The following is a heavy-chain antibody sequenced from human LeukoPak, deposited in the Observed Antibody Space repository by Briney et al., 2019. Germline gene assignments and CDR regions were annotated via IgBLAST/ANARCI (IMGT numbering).Heavy chain of an antibody. CDR1: GFSFSDYY. Sequence: GRSLRLSCAASGFSFSDYYMSWIRQAPGGGLECLSYISSCSSYTNYADSVKGRLTICKDNHKNLLYLQMNSLRGDDTAVYYCARQGSRNYFDYWGQGTLVSVSS. CDR3: ARQGSRNYFDY. J-gene: IGHJ4*02. V-gene: IGHV3-11*03. D-gene: IGHD2-2*01. CDR2: ISSCSSYT.